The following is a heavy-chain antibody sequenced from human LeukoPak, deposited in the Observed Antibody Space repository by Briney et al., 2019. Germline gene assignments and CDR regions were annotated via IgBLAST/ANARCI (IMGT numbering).Heavy chain of an antibody. CDR2: INHSGST. CDR1: GFTFSSYA. D-gene: IGHD5-18*01. CDR3: ARGLSALYSYVPLPYFDY. J-gene: IGHJ4*02. Sequence: PGGSLRLSCAASGFTFSSYAMSWVRQPPGKGLEWIGEINHSGSTNYNPSLKSRVTISVDTSKNQFSLKLSSVTAADTAVYYCARGLSALYSYVPLPYFDYWGQGTLVTVSS. V-gene: IGHV4-34*01.